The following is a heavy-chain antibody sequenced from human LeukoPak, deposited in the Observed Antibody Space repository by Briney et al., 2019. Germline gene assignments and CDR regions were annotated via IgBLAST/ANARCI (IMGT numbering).Heavy chain of an antibody. J-gene: IGHJ4*02. CDR1: GYTFTSYG. D-gene: IGHD1-7*01. CDR2: ISAYNGNT. Sequence: ASVKVSCKASGYTFTSYGISWVRQAPGQGLEWMGWISAYNGNTNYAQKLQGRDTMTTDTSTSTAYMELRSLRSDDTAVYYCARDRVGDWNYESWPPVGTLYYFDYWGQGTLVTVSS. CDR3: ARDRVGDWNYESWPPVGTLYYFDY. V-gene: IGHV1-18*01.